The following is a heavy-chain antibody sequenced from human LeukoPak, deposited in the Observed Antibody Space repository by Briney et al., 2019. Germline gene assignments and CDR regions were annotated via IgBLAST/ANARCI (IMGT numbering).Heavy chain of an antibody. CDR2: IYYSGST. J-gene: IGHJ3*02. D-gene: IGHD3-3*01. CDR3: ARELVLRQDFGRAFDI. Sequence: SETLSLTCTVSGGSISSGGYYWSWIRQHPGKGLVWIGYIYYSGSTYYNPSLKSRVTISVDTSKNQFSLKLSSVTAADTAVYYCARELVLRQDFGRAFDIWGQGTMVTVSS. CDR1: GGSISSGGYY. V-gene: IGHV4-31*03.